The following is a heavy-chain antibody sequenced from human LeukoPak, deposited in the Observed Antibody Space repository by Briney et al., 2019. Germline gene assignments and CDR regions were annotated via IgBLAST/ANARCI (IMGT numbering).Heavy chain of an antibody. V-gene: IGHV1-18*01. CDR3: ARETEHNYYGYCYYALDV. J-gene: IGHJ6*02. CDR2: ISAYNDNT. Sequence: ASVNASCKASGYTFSNYGITWVRQAPGQGLQWMGWISAYNDNTNYAQKFQGRVTMTTDTSTSTAYMELRSLRSDDTAVYYCARETEHNYYGYCYYALDVWGQGTTVTVSS. CDR1: GYTFSNYG. D-gene: IGHD3-10*01.